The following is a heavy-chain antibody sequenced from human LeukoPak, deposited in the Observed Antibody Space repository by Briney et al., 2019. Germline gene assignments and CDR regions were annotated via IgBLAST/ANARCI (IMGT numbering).Heavy chain of an antibody. CDR3: ARGYSPFPGSGSYYKRINWFDP. CDR2: INHSGST. D-gene: IGHD3-10*01. Sequence: SETLSLTCTVSGGSISSSSYYWSWIRQPPGKGLEWIGEINHSGSTNYNPSLKSRVTISVDTSKNQFSLKLSSVTAADTAVYYCARGYSPFPGSGSYYKRINWFDPWGQGTLVTVSS. CDR1: GGSISSSSYY. J-gene: IGHJ5*02. V-gene: IGHV4-39*07.